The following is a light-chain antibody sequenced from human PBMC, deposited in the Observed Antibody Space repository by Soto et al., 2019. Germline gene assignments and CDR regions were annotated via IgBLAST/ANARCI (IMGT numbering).Light chain of an antibody. CDR1: QTVSSS. V-gene: IGKV3-11*01. J-gene: IGKJ4*01. CDR2: EAS. CDR3: QQHINWPLT. Sequence: EIVLTQSPATLSLSPGERATLSCRASQTVSSSLAWYQQKPGQAPRLLIYEASNRATGIPARFSGSGSGADFTLTISSLEPEGFALYYCQQHINWPLTFGGGTKVEIK.